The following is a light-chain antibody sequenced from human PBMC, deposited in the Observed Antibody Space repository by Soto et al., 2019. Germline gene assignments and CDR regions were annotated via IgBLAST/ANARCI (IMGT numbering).Light chain of an antibody. CDR3: HSYAVSRSVVV. J-gene: IGLJ1*01. Sequence: QSVLTQPPSVSGSPGQRITISCTGSSSNIGGCNDVPWYQQLPGKAPKLLIYDDNKRPSGVSNRFSGSKSGNTASLAISGLQAEDEADYYCHSYAVSRSVVVFGTGTKLTVL. V-gene: IGLV2-23*01. CDR1: SSNIGGCND. CDR2: DDN.